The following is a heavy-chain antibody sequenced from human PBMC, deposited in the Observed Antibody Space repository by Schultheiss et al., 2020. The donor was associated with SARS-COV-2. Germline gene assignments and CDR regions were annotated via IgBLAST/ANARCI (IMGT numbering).Heavy chain of an antibody. CDR1: GGSISSSSYY. CDR2: INHIGGT. J-gene: IGHJ5*02. D-gene: IGHD3-3*01. V-gene: IGHV4-39*07. CDR3: ARGRSSIDFWSGYSHSWFDP. Sequence: SATLSLTCTVSGGSISSSSYYWSWIRQSPERGLEWIGEINHIGGTYYNPSLKSRVTMSVDTSKNQVSLKMSSVTAADTAVYYCARGRSSIDFWSGYSHSWFDPWGQGALVTVSS.